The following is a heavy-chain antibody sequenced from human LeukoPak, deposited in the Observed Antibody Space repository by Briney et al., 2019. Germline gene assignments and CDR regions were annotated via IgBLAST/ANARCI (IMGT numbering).Heavy chain of an antibody. CDR1: GFTFSSYW. CDR3: AKPARTDYTDY. CDR2: ISGSSGRT. D-gene: IGHD1-14*01. Sequence: GGSLRLSCAASGFTFSSYWMSWVRQAPGKGLEWVSAISGSSGRTYYADFVKGRFTISRDNSKNTLYLQMNSLRAGDTAIYFCAKPARTDYTDYWGQGTLVTVSS. V-gene: IGHV3-23*01. J-gene: IGHJ4*02.